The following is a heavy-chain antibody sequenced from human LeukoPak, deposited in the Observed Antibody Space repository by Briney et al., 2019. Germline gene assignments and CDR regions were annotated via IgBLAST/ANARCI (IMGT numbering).Heavy chain of an antibody. D-gene: IGHD3-10*01. V-gene: IGHV3-48*01. Sequence: RTGGSLRLSCAASGFTFSSYSMNWVRQAPGKGLEWVSYISSSSSTIYYADSVKGRFTISRDNAKNSLYLQMNSLRAEDTAVYYCARDYYNTSSAERIISEYYMDVWGKGTTVTVSS. CDR2: ISSSSSTI. CDR1: GFTFSSYS. CDR3: ARDYYNTSSAERIISEYYMDV. J-gene: IGHJ6*03.